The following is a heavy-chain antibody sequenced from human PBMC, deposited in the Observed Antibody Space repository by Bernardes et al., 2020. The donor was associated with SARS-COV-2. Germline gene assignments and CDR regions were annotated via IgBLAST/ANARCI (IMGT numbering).Heavy chain of an antibody. J-gene: IGHJ4*02. Sequence: GGSLRLSCAVSGLTSEITFILSLMTWIRQVPGGVPEWVANIIQDGSDTNFVDSVKVRFTISRDNAYNLLFLQMNSLRVEDTAIYYCARDPHYGALDYWGQGTLVTVSS. CDR2: IIQDGSDT. CDR1: GLTSEITFILSL. CDR3: ARDPHYGALDY. V-gene: IGHV3-7*01. D-gene: IGHD4-17*01.